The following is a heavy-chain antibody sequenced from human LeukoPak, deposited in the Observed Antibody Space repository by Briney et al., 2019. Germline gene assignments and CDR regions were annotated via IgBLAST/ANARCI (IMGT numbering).Heavy chain of an antibody. Sequence: PSETLSLTCAVYGGSFSGYYWSWIRQPPGKGLEWIGYIYYSGSTYYNPSLRSRLTISVDTSKNQFSLKLSSVTAADTAVYYCARDNRDDYYDSSGFFGAFDIWGQGTMVTVSS. J-gene: IGHJ3*02. CDR1: GGSFSGYY. CDR3: ARDNRDDYYDSSGFFGAFDI. CDR2: IYYSGST. D-gene: IGHD3-22*01. V-gene: IGHV4-34*09.